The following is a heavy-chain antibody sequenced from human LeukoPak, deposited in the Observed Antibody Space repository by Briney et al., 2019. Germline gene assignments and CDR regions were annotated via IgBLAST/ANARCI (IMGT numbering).Heavy chain of an antibody. CDR2: IRFDESRT. CDR3: AKALVLTVAGTYYVDH. Sequence: GGSLRLSCAASGFTFSNYGMHWVRQAPGKGLEWVAFIRFDESRTFCGDSVKGRFIISRDNSENTLFLHMHSLRPEDTAVYYCAKALVLTVAGTYYVDHWGQGTLVTVSS. CDR1: GFTFSNYG. J-gene: IGHJ4*02. D-gene: IGHD6-19*01. V-gene: IGHV3-30*02.